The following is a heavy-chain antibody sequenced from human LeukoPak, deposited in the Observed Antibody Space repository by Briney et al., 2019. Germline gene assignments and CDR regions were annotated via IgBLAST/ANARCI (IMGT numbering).Heavy chain of an antibody. Sequence: PGGSLRLSCAASGFTFSSYGMHWVRQAPGKGLEWVAVISYDGSTKYYADSVKGRFTISRDNSKNTLYLQMNSLRAEDTAVYYCAKDIISYYYGSGTAYYYYGMDVWGKGTTVTVSS. CDR2: ISYDGSTK. J-gene: IGHJ6*04. CDR1: GFTFSSYG. V-gene: IGHV3-30*18. D-gene: IGHD3-10*01. CDR3: AKDIISYYYGSGTAYYYYGMDV.